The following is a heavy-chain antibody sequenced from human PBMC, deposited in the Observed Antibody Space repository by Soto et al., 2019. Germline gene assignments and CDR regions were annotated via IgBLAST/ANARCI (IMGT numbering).Heavy chain of an antibody. J-gene: IGHJ5*02. D-gene: IGHD6-19*01. Sequence: HVTLKESGPVLVKPTETLTLRCTVSGLSITDSEMGVSCIRQPPGQPLEWLAHIDSSGEKSYRTFLKSRLAISKDTSKSQIVLTMTNMDPADTATYYCARRHLAVAVSPWFDPWGQGIPVTVSS. CDR3: ARRHLAVAVSPWFDP. CDR2: IDSSGEK. V-gene: IGHV2-26*01. CDR1: GLSITDSEMG.